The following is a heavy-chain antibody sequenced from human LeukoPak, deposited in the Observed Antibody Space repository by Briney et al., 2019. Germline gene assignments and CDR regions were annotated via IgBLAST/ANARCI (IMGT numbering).Heavy chain of an antibody. CDR1: GGTFSGYA. CDR3: ARCTRRAYYYYGMDV. CDR2: NIPIFGTA. J-gene: IGHJ6*02. V-gene: IGHV1-69*13. Sequence: ASVKVSCKASGGTFSGYAISWMRQAPGRGLEWMGGNIPIFGTANYAQKFQGRVTITADESTSTAYMELSSLRSEDTAVYYCARCTRRAYYYYGMDVWGQGTTVTVSS. D-gene: IGHD6-6*01.